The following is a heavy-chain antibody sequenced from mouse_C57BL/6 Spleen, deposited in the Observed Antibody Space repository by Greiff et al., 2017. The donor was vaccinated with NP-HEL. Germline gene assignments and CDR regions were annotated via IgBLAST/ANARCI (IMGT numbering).Heavy chain of an antibody. D-gene: IGHD3-2*02. Sequence: EVQRVESGGGLVQPGGSLSLSCAASGFTFTDYYMSWVRQPPGKALEWLGFIRNKANGYTTEYSASVKGRFTISRDNSQSILYLQMNALRAEDSATHYCARSDSSGDVTWCAYWGQGTLVTVSA. J-gene: IGHJ3*01. V-gene: IGHV7-3*01. CDR1: GFTFTDYY. CDR3: ARSDSSGDVTWCAY. CDR2: IRNKANGYTT.